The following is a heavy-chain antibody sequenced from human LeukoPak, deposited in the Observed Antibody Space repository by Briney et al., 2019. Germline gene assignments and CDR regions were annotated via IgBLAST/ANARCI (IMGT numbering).Heavy chain of an antibody. CDR1: GFSFNSDW. CDR3: TRSPDGFDY. V-gene: IGHV3-7*03. J-gene: IGHJ4*02. Sequence: GGSLRLSCAASGFSFNSDWMDWVRQAPGKGLEWVANIKPDENEKFYVDSVKGRFTISRDNAKNPLYLQMNSLRAEDTALYYCTRSPDGFDYWGQGTLVTVSS. CDR2: IKPDENEK. D-gene: IGHD1-14*01.